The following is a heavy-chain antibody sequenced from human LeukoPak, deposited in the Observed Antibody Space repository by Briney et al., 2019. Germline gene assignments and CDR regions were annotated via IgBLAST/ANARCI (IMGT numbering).Heavy chain of an antibody. Sequence: PGGSLRLSCAASGFTFSSYWMHWVRQAPGKGLVWVSRISSDGSNTTYADSVKGRFTISRDNAKNTLYLQMNSLRAEDTAVYYCASLVGIKNNNELFDYWGQGTLVTVSS. CDR1: GFTFSSYW. CDR2: ISSDGSNT. CDR3: ASLVGIKNNNELFDY. D-gene: IGHD2-21*01. J-gene: IGHJ4*02. V-gene: IGHV3-74*01.